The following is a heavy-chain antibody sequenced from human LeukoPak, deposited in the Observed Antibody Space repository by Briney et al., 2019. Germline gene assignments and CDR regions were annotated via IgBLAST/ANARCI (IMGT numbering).Heavy chain of an antibody. CDR3: ARTGSGSYYNPNWFDP. Sequence: PSETLSLTCTVSGGSISSSSYYWGWIRQPPGKGLEWIGSIYYSGSTYYNPSLKSRVTISVDTSKNQFSLKLSSVTAADTAVYYCARTGSGSYYNPNWFDPWGQGTLVTVSS. D-gene: IGHD3-10*01. J-gene: IGHJ5*02. V-gene: IGHV4-39*07. CDR1: GGSISSSSYY. CDR2: IYYSGST.